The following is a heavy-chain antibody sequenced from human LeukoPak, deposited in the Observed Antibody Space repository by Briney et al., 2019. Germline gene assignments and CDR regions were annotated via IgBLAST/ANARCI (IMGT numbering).Heavy chain of an antibody. Sequence: PSETLSLTCAVYGGSFSGYYWSWIRQPPGKGLEWIGEINHSGSTNYNPSLKSRVTISVDTSKNQFSLKLSSVTAADTAVYYCARRRRYCSGGSCEVDYWGQGTLVTVSS. D-gene: IGHD2-15*01. CDR1: GGSFSGYY. CDR2: INHSGST. J-gene: IGHJ4*02. CDR3: ARRRRYCSGGSCEVDY. V-gene: IGHV4-34*01.